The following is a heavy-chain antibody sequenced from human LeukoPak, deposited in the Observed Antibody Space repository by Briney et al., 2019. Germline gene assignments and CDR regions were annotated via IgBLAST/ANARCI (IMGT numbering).Heavy chain of an antibody. CDR2: INPSGGST. J-gene: IGHJ3*02. CDR1: GYTFTIYN. Sequence: GASVKVSCKASGYTFTIYNMHWVRQAPGQGLGWVGIINPSGGSTSYAQKFQGRVTMTRDTSTSTVYMELSSLRSEYTAVYYCARDPLLRRHAFDIWGQGTMVTVSS. CDR3: ARDPLLRRHAFDI. V-gene: IGHV1-46*01. D-gene: IGHD4-17*01.